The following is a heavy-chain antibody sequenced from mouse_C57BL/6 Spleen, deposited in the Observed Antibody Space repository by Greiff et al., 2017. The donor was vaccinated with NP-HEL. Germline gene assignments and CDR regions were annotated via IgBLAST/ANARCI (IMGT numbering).Heavy chain of an antibody. CDR2: FYPRSGNT. V-gene: IGHV1-81*01. D-gene: IGHD2-4*01. CDR3: ARSYDYDSAWFAY. CDR1: GYTFTSSG. Sequence: QVQLQQSGAELARPGASVKLSCKASGYTFTSSGISWLKQRTGQGLEWIGEFYPRSGNTYYNEKFKGKATLTADKSSSTAYMELRSMTSEDSAVYFCARSYDYDSAWFAYWGQGTLVTVSA. J-gene: IGHJ3*01.